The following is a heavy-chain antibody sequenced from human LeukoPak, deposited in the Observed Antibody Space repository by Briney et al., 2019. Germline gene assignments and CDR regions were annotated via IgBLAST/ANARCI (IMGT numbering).Heavy chain of an antibody. CDR1: GGSISSYY. D-gene: IGHD3-10*01. Sequence: SETLSLTCTVSGGSISSYYWSWIRQPPGKGLEWIGYIYYSGSTNYNPSLKSRVTISVDTSKNQFSLKLSSVTAADTAMYYCASFHISGTSYNGLHYWGQGTLVTVSS. J-gene: IGHJ4*02. V-gene: IGHV4-59*01. CDR2: IYYSGST. CDR3: ASFHISGTSYNGLHY.